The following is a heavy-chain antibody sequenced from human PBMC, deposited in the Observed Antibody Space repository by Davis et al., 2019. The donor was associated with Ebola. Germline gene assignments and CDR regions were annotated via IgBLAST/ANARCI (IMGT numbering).Heavy chain of an antibody. J-gene: IGHJ4*02. Sequence: MPSETLSLTCAVSGGSISSGGHSWSWVRQPPGKGLEWIGYIYHSGSTYYNPSLKSRVTISADRSKNQFSLKLTSVTAANTAVYYCARVDGGDFDYWGQGTLVTVSS. V-gene: IGHV4-30-2*01. CDR3: ARVDGGDFDY. CDR2: IYHSGST. D-gene: IGHD4-23*01. CDR1: GGSISSGGHS.